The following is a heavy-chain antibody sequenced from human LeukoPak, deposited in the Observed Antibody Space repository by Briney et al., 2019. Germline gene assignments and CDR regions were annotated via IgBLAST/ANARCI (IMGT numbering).Heavy chain of an antibody. V-gene: IGHV1-2*06. CDR3: ARGGVLMVYAESWFDP. J-gene: IGHJ5*02. D-gene: IGHD2-8*01. Sequence: GASVKVSCKASGYTFTGYYMHWVRQAPGQGLEWMGRINPNRGGTNYAQKFQGRVTMTRDTSISTAYMELSRLRPDDTAVYYCARGGVLMVYAESWFDPWGQGTLVTVSS. CDR1: GYTFTGYY. CDR2: INPNRGGT.